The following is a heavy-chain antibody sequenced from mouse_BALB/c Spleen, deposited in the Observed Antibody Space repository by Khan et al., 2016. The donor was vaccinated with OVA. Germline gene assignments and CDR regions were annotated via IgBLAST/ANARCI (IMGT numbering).Heavy chain of an antibody. CDR3: ARSLYYSYGYALDC. V-gene: IGHV3-2*02. D-gene: IGHD2-14*01. J-gene: IGHJ4*01. CDR2: ISSTGST. CDR1: AYAIPSDYA. Sequence: EVQLVESGPGLVKPSQSLSLTCTVTAYAIPSDYAWNWIRQFPGNKLEWMGYISSTGSTSYTPSLKSRISITRDTSKNQFFLQLKSVTTEDTATYYCARSLYYSYGYALDCWGRGTSVTVSS.